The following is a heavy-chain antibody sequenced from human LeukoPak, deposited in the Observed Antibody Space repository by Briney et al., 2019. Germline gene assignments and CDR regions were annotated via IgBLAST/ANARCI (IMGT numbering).Heavy chain of an antibody. D-gene: IGHD3-3*01. V-gene: IGHV3-30*04. CDR3: AREWAATSYDFWSGYNDAFDI. J-gene: IGHJ3*02. Sequence: GGSLRLSCAASGFTFSSYAMHWVRQAPGKGLEWVAVISYDGSNKYYADSVKGRFTISRDNSKNTLYLQMNSLRAEDTAVYYCAREWAATSYDFWSGYNDAFDIWGQGTMVTVSS. CDR2: ISYDGSNK. CDR1: GFTFSSYA.